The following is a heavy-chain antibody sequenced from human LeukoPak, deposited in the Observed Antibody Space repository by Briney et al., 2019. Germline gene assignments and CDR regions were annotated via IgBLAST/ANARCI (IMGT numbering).Heavy chain of an antibody. CDR3: ARTPPGGLIDY. J-gene: IGHJ4*02. Sequence: ASVKVSCKASGYTFTSYDINWVRQASGQGLQWMGWMSPKSANTGYAQKFQGRVTITRDTSISTAYMELSSLTSEDTAVYYCARTPPGGLIDYWGQGTLVTVSS. V-gene: IGHV1-8*03. CDR2: MSPKSANT. CDR1: GYTFTSYD. D-gene: IGHD3-10*01.